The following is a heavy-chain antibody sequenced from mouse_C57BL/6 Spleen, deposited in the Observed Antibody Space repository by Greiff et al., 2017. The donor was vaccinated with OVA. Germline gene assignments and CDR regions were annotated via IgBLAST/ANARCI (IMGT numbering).Heavy chain of an antibody. Sequence: VQLQQPGAELVKPGASVKLSCKASGYTFTSYWMQWVKQRPGQGLEWIGEIDPSDSYTNYNQKFKGKATLTVDTSSSTAYMQLSSLTSEDAAVYYCARGAGYGSSPWFADWGQGTLVTVSA. D-gene: IGHD1-1*01. CDR2: IDPSDSYT. CDR3: ARGAGYGSSPWFAD. V-gene: IGHV1-50*01. CDR1: GYTFTSYW. J-gene: IGHJ3*01.